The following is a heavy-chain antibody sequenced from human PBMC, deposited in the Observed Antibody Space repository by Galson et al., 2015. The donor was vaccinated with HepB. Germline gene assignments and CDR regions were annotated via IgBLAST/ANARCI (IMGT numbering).Heavy chain of an antibody. J-gene: IGHJ4*02. D-gene: IGHD2-2*01. CDR2: ISGRGGST. V-gene: IGHV3-23*01. Sequence: SLRLSCAASGFTFSGYAISWVRQAPGKGLEWVSGISGRGGSTYYADSANVRFTISRDNSQNTLYLQMNTLRAEDTALYYCARVLQRLFSSFDYWVQGTLVTVSS. CDR1: GFTFSGYA. CDR3: ARVLQRLFSSFDY.